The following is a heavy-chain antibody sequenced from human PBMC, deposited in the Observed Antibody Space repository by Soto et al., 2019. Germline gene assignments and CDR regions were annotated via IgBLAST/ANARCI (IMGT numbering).Heavy chain of an antibody. D-gene: IGHD3-3*01. CDR3: ARDVGTQLDFWSTSGMDV. J-gene: IGHJ6*02. CDR1: GFSFSDDA. Sequence: PGGSLRLSCAASGFSFSDDAMHWVRQAPGQGLEWVAVITYDGSNKYYADSVRGRFTISRDNSKSTLYLQMDSPIIDDTAVYYCARDVGTQLDFWSTSGMDVWGQGTTVTVSS. CDR2: ITYDGSNK. V-gene: IGHV3-30-3*01.